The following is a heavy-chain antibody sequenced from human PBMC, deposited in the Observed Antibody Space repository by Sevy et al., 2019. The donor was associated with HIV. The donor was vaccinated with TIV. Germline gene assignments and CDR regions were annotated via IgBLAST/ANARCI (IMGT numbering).Heavy chain of an antibody. J-gene: IGHJ3*02. D-gene: IGHD4-17*01. Sequence: GGSLRLSCAASGFTFDDYTMHWVRQAPGKGLEWVSLISWDGGSTYYADSVKGRFTISRDNSKNSLYLQMNSLRTEDTASYYCAKQDSTTEAFGIWGQGTMVTVSS. CDR2: ISWDGGST. CDR3: AKQDSTTEAFGI. V-gene: IGHV3-43*01. CDR1: GFTFDDYT.